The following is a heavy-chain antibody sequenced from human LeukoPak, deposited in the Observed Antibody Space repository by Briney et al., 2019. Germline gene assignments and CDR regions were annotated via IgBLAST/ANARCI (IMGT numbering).Heavy chain of an antibody. J-gene: IGHJ4*02. D-gene: IGHD6-6*01. CDR3: ARAWDRYSSSSGSFDY. Sequence: PSETLSLTCTVSGYSISSGYYWGWIRQPPGKGLEWIGTIYHSGNTDYNPSLKSRVTISVDTSKNQFSLKLSSVTAADTAVYYCARAWDRYSSSSGSFDYWGQGTLVTVSS. CDR1: GYSISSGYY. V-gene: IGHV4-38-2*02. CDR2: IYHSGNT.